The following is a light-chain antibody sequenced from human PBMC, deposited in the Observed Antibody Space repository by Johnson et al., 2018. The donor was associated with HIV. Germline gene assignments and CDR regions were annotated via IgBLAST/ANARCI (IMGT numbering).Light chain of an antibody. CDR1: SSNIGNHY. CDR3: GTWDTRLSGGHV. J-gene: IGLJ1*01. Sequence: QSVLTQPPSVSAAPGQKVTISCSGTSSNIGNHYVSWYQLLPGTAPKLLIYDNNQRPSGIPDRFSVSKSGTSATLGITALQTGDEADYYCGTWDTRLSGGHVFGTGTKVTVL. CDR2: DNN. V-gene: IGLV1-51*01.